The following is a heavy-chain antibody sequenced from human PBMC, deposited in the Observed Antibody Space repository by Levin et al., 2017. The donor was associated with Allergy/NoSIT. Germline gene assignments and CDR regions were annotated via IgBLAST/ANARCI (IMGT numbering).Heavy chain of an antibody. CDR2: ISSAGSST. V-gene: IGHV3-74*01. Sequence: PGGSLRLSCTASGFTFSSYWMHWVRQAPGKGLVWVSRISSAGSSTTYADSVKGRFTISRDNAKSTLFLQMNSLRAEDTAVYYCARGYYETTLYTILYWGRGTLVTVSS. CDR1: GFTFSSYW. CDR3: ARGYYETTLYTILY. D-gene: IGHD3-22*01. J-gene: IGHJ4*02.